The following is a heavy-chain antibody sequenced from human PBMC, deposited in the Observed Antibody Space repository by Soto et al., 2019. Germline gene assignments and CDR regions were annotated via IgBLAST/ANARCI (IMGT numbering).Heavy chain of an antibody. V-gene: IGHV1-69*01. CDR1: GGTFSTFG. CDR3: ARTAPMDAGDKYYYDF. J-gene: IGHJ4*02. D-gene: IGHD3-16*01. Sequence: QVQLVQSGAEVKKTGSSVKVSCKTSGGTFSTFGISWVRQAPGQGLEWMGGIIPFFGTAEYSQKFEDRITITADESTNIVYTDLRSLTSEDTAIYYCARTAPMDAGDKYYYDFWGQGALVTVSS. CDR2: IIPFFGTA.